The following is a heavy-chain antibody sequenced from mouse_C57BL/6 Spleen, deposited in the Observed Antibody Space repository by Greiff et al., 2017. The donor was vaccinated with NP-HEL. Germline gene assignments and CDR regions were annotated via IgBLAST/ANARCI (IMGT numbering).Heavy chain of an antibody. J-gene: IGHJ3*01. Sequence: EVQLQQSGPELVKPGASVKISCKASGYTFTDYYMNWVKQSHGKSLEWIGDINPNNGGTSYNQKFKGKATLTVDKSSSTAYMELRSLSSEDSAVYYWATGTGFAYWGQRTLVTVSA. CDR2: INPNNGGT. D-gene: IGHD4-1*01. CDR3: ATGTGFAY. CDR1: GYTFTDYY. V-gene: IGHV1-26*01.